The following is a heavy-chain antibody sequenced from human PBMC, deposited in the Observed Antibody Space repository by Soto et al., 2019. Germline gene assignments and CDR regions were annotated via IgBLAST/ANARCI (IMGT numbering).Heavy chain of an antibody. J-gene: IGHJ3*02. CDR1: GFTFSSYG. CDR2: ISYDGSNK. Sequence: QVQLVESGGGVVQPGRSLRLSCAASGFTFSSYGMHWVRQAPGKGLEWVAVISYDGSNKYYADSVKGRFTISRDNSKNTLYLQMNRLRAEDTAVYYCAKGDSSGYYDAFDIWGQGTMVTVSS. V-gene: IGHV3-30*18. D-gene: IGHD3-22*01. CDR3: AKGDSSGYYDAFDI.